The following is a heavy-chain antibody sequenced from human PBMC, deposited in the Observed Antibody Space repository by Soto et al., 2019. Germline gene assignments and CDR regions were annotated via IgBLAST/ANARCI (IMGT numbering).Heavy chain of an antibody. D-gene: IGHD3-22*01. Sequence: GEPLKISCKGSGYSFTSYWISWVRQMPGKGLEWMGRIDPSDSYTNYSPSFQGHVTISADKSISTAYLQWSSLKASDTAMYYCASSRYYDSSGYLVDAFDIWGQGTMVTVSS. CDR1: GYSFTSYW. V-gene: IGHV5-10-1*01. CDR3: ASSRYYDSSGYLVDAFDI. J-gene: IGHJ3*02. CDR2: IDPSDSYT.